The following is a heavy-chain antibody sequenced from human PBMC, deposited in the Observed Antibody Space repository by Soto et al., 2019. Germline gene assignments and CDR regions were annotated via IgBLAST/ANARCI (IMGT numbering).Heavy chain of an antibody. CDR3: ERDPPETRHGMDV. J-gene: IGHJ6*02. CDR2: IYSGGST. CDR1: GFTVSSNY. Sequence: EVQLVETGGGLIQPGGSLRLSCAASGFTVSSNYMSWVRQAPGKGLEWVSVIYSGGSTYYADSVRGRFTISRDNSKSTLYLQMKSLRAEYTAVYYCERDPPETRHGMDVWGQGTTVTVSS. V-gene: IGHV3-53*02.